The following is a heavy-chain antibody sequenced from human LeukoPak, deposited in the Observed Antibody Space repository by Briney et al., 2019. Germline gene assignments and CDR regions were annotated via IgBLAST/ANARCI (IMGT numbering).Heavy chain of an antibody. CDR3: ARAGYDILTLAPDPANDY. CDR2: ISGYNGNT. J-gene: IGHJ4*02. D-gene: IGHD3-9*01. Sequence: SVKVSCKASGYTFTRYGISWVRQAPGQGLEWMGWISGYNGNTKYAQKFQGRGTMTTDTSTSTASMELRSLRSDDTAVYYCARAGYDILTLAPDPANDYWGQGILVTVSS. CDR1: GYTFTRYG. V-gene: IGHV1-18*01.